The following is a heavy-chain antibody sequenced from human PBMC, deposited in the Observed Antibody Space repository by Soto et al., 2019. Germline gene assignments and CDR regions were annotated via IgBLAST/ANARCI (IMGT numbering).Heavy chain of an antibody. CDR3: ARGYCSGGSCLGDY. Sequence: PGGSLRLSCAASGFTFSSFGMHWVRQAPGKGPEWVAVIWNDGSNKYYADSVKGRFTISRDNSKKTLYLEMNSLRAEDTAVYYCARGYCSGGSCLGDYWGQGTLVTVS. J-gene: IGHJ4*02. CDR2: IWNDGSNK. D-gene: IGHD2-15*01. V-gene: IGHV3-33*01. CDR1: GFTFSSFG.